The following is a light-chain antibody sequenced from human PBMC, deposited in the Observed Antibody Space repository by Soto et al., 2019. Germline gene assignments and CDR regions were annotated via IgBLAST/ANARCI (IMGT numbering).Light chain of an antibody. CDR1: QSVSSNN. Sequence: EIVLTQSPGTLSLSPGERATLSCRASQSVSSNNLVWYQQKPGQAPRLLIYGASYRAAGIPDRFSGSVSGTDFTLTISRLEPEDFALYYCQQYGSSPWTFGQGTKVEIK. V-gene: IGKV3-20*01. CDR3: QQYGSSPWT. J-gene: IGKJ1*01. CDR2: GAS.